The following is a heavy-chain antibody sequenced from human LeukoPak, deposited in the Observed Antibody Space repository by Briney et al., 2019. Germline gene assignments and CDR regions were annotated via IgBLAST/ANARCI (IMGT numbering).Heavy chain of an antibody. V-gene: IGHV3-53*01. CDR3: AREVITVTTSAWFDP. D-gene: IGHD4-17*01. J-gene: IGHJ5*02. Sequence: PGGSLRLSCAASGFTVSSNYMSWVRQAPGKGLEWVSVIYSGGSTYYADSVKGRFTISRDNSKNTLYLQMNSLRAEDTAVYCCAREVITVTTSAWFDPWGQGTLVTVSS. CDR2: IYSGGST. CDR1: GFTVSSNY.